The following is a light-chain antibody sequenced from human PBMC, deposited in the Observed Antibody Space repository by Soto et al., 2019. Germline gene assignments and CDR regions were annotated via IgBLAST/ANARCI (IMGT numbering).Light chain of an antibody. CDR3: SSYTASGV. CDR1: SSNLGGHNY. V-gene: IGLV2-14*01. J-gene: IGLJ3*02. CDR2: EVS. Sequence: QSALTQPASVSGSPGQSITISCTGTSSNLGGHNYVSWYQQHPGKTPKLIISEVSNRPSGVSNRFSGSKSGNTASLTISGLQAEDEADYYCSSYTASGVFGGGTKLTVL.